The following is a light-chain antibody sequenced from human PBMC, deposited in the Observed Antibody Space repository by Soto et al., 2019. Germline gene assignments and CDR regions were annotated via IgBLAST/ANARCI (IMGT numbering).Light chain of an antibody. CDR3: SSYTSSSTLEV. J-gene: IGLJ2*01. V-gene: IGLV1-51*01. Sequence: QSVMTQPPSVSAAPGQKVTISCSGSSSNIGGNSVSWYQQLPGTAPKLLIYDDNKRPSGIPDRFSGSKSGTSATLGITGFQTGDEADYYCSSYTSSSTLEVFGGGTKLTVL. CDR1: SSNIGGNS. CDR2: DDN.